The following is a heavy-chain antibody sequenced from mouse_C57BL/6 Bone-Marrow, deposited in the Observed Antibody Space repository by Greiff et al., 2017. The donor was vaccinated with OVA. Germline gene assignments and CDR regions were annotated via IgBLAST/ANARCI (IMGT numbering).Heavy chain of an antibody. CDR3: ARDQGGLTGRAMDY. V-gene: IGHV5-4*01. CDR1: GFTFSSYA. Sequence: EVMLVESGGGLVKPGGSLKLSCAASGFTFSSYAMSWVRQTPEKRLEWVATISDGGSYTYYPDNVKGRFTISRDNAKNNLYLQMSHLKSEDTAMYYCARDQGGLTGRAMDYWGQGTSVTVSS. J-gene: IGHJ4*01. CDR2: ISDGGSYT. D-gene: IGHD4-1*01.